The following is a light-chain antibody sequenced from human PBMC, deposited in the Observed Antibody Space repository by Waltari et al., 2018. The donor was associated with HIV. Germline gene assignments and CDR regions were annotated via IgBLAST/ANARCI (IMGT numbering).Light chain of an antibody. Sequence: VMTLSPSTLSVSPGKPTTLYYRASQSLSSNLAWYQQKAGQTPRLLIYSASTRATGIPPRFSGSGSGTRFALTITSVQPEDVAEYYCQQYNDWPWFTFGQGTKLEIK. CDR2: SAS. V-gene: IGKV3-15*01. CDR1: QSLSSN. CDR3: QQYNDWPWFT. J-gene: IGKJ2*01.